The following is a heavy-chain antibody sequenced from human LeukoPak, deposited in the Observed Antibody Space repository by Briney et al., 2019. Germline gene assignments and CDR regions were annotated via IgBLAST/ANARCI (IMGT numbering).Heavy chain of an antibody. J-gene: IGHJ3*02. Sequence: GESLKISCKGSGYSFTSYWIGWVRQMPRKGLEWMGIIYPGDSDTRYSPSFQGQVTISADKSISTAYLQWSSLKASDTAMYYCASPSGYGSGSYYPTPDAFDIWGQGTMVTVSS. D-gene: IGHD3-10*01. V-gene: IGHV5-51*01. CDR1: GYSFTSYW. CDR3: ASPSGYGSGSYYPTPDAFDI. CDR2: IYPGDSDT.